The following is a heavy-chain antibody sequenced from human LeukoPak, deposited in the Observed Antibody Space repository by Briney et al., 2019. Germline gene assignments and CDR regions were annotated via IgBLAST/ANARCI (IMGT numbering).Heavy chain of an antibody. J-gene: IGHJ6*02. CDR2: IYYSGST. V-gene: IGHV4-31*03. CDR1: GGSISSGGYY. D-gene: IGHD3-9*01. CDR3: ARDTLNYDILTDFYYYYGMDV. Sequence: SETLSLTCTVSGGSISSGGYYWSWIRQHPGKGLEWIGYIYYSGSTYYNPSLKSRVTISVDTSKNQFSLKLSYVTAADTAVYYCARDTLNYDILTDFYYYYGMDVWGQGTTVTVSS.